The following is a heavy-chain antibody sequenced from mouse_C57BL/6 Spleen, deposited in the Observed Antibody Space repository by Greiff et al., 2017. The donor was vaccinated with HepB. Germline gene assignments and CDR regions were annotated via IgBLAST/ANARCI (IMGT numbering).Heavy chain of an antibody. J-gene: IGHJ1*03. CDR1: GFSLTSYG. V-gene: IGHV2-2*01. CDR2: IWSGGST. CDR3: ARKGDYYGSGHFDV. D-gene: IGHD1-1*01. Sequence: QVQLKESGPGLVQPSQSLSITCTVSGFSLTSYGVHWVRQSPGKGLEWLGVIWSGGSTDYNAAFISRLSISKDNSKSQVFFKMNCLQADDTAIYYCARKGDYYGSGHFDVWGTGTTVTVSS.